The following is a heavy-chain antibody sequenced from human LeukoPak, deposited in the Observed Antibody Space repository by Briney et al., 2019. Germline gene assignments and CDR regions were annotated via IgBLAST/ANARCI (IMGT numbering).Heavy chain of an antibody. CDR1: RFTFSSYW. J-gene: IGHJ4*02. CDR2: IKQDGGEK. CDR3: ARDVGYDSSGSYPYYFDY. D-gene: IGHD3-22*01. V-gene: IGHV3-7*03. Sequence: GGSPRLSCAASRFTFSSYWMTWVRQALGNGLEWVAHIKQDGGEKHYVDSVQGRFTISRDNAKNSLYLQMNSLRAEDTAVYYCARDVGYDSSGSYPYYFDYWGLGTLVTVSS.